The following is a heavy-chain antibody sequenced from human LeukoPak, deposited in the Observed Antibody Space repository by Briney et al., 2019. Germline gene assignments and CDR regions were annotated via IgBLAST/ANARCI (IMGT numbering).Heavy chain of an antibody. CDR2: IKQDGSEK. CDR3: ARGASRLPNRKGYYYYYYGMDV. D-gene: IGHD1-14*01. J-gene: IGHJ6*02. Sequence: GGSLRLSCAASGFTFSSYWMSWVRQAPGKGLEWVANIKQDGSEKYYVDSVKGRFTISRDNAKNSLYLQMNSLRAEDTAVYYCARGASRLPNRKGYYYYYYGMDVWGQGTTVTVSS. CDR1: GFTFSSYW. V-gene: IGHV3-7*03.